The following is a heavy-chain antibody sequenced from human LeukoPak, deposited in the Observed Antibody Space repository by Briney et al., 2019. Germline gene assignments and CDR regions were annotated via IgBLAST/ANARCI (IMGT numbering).Heavy chain of an antibody. CDR3: ARPEEYYDSSGHTTGFDY. J-gene: IGHJ4*02. CDR2: INTYNGNT. D-gene: IGHD3-22*01. Sequence: ASVKVSCKASGYTFISYGISWVRQAPGQGLEWMGWINTYNGNTDYAQKFQGRVTITADKSTSTAYMELSSLRSEDTAVYYCARPEEYYDSSGHTTGFDYWGQGTLVTVSS. V-gene: IGHV1-18*01. CDR1: GYTFISYG.